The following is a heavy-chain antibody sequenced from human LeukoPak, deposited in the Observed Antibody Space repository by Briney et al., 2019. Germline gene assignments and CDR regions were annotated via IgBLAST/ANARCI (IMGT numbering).Heavy chain of an antibody. J-gene: IGHJ4*02. Sequence: GGSLRLSCAASGVTVSSSYLTWVRQAPGKGLEWVSVIYSRGITYHADSVKGRFTMSTDSSKNTVYLQMNSLRAEDTAVYYCAKAGDYSYFDYWGQGTLVTVSS. V-gene: IGHV3-53*01. CDR1: GVTVSSSY. CDR3: AKAGDYSYFDY. CDR2: IYSRGIT. D-gene: IGHD4-11*01.